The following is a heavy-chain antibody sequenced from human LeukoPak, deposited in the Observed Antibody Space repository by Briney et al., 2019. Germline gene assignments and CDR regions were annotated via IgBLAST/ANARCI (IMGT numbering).Heavy chain of an antibody. Sequence: SETLSLTCTVSGGSISTYYWSWIRQPPGKGLEWIGFIYTSGSTNYNPSLKSRVTISLDTSKNQFSLKLSSVTAADTAVYYCARHRRGGWGSLSMDAFDIWGQGTMVTVSS. J-gene: IGHJ3*02. D-gene: IGHD3-16*02. V-gene: IGHV4-4*09. CDR2: IYTSGST. CDR1: GGSISTYY. CDR3: ARHRRGGWGSLSMDAFDI.